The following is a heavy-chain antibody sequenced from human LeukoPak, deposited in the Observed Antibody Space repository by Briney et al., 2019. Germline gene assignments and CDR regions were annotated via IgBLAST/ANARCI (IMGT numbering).Heavy chain of an antibody. J-gene: IGHJ4*02. D-gene: IGHD4-17*01. V-gene: IGHV3-21*01. Sequence: PGGSLRLSCAASGFTFRNYAMNWVRQAPGKGLEWVSSISSSSTYIYYADSVKGRFTISRDNAKNSLYLQMNSLRAEDTAIYYCTRDTSSGVTTGGLDYWGQGTLVTVSS. CDR2: ISSSSTYI. CDR3: TRDTSSGVTTGGLDY. CDR1: GFTFRNYA.